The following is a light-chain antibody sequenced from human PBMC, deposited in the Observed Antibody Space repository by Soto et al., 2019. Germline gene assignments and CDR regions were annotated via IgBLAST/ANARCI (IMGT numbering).Light chain of an antibody. V-gene: IGLV1-51*01. CDR1: SSNIGNNY. Sequence: QSVLTQPPSVSAAPGQKVNISCSGSSSNIGNNYVTWYQQLPGTAPKLLIYDNNKRPSGIPDRFSATKSDTSATLGITGLQTGDEADYYCATWDSSLSAVVFGGGTKLTVL. CDR3: ATWDSSLSAVV. J-gene: IGLJ2*01. CDR2: DNN.